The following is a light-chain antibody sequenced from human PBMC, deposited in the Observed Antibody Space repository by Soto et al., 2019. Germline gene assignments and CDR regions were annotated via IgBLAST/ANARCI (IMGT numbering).Light chain of an antibody. CDR1: QGIRND. CDR3: LKYNTSPWR. J-gene: IGKJ1*01. CDR2: AAS. V-gene: IGKV1-17*01. Sequence: DIQMTQSPSSLSASVGDRVTITCRASQGIRNDLDWYQQKPAKAPERLIYAASSLQSGVPSRFSGGASGPEFTLTFRSLKAEDFDFYSCLKYNTSPWRFGEGRKV.